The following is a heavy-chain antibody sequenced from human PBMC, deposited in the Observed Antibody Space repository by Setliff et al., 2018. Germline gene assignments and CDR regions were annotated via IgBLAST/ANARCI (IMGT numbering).Heavy chain of an antibody. J-gene: IGHJ4*02. CDR1: GFTFSTYA. V-gene: IGHV3-23*03. Sequence: GGSLRLSCAASGFTFSTYAMSWVRQAPGKGLEWVSTIYSGDRNTFYTDSVKGRFTIFRDGSKNTLFLHMTSLRAEDTAVYFCAKPQVELRWGFESWGQGTPVTVSS. CDR2: IYSGDRNT. CDR3: AKPQVELRWGFES. D-gene: IGHD1-7*01.